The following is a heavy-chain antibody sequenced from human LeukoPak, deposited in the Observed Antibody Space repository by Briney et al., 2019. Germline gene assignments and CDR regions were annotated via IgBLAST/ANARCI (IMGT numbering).Heavy chain of an antibody. CDR2: ISYDGSNK. CDR3: AKDYGGNSGYSYYSDY. D-gene: IGHD4-23*01. V-gene: IGHV3-30*18. J-gene: IGHJ4*02. Sequence: GGSLRLSCAASGFTFSSYGMHWVRQAPGKGLEWVAVISYDGSNKYYADSVKGRFTISRDNSKNTLYLQMNSLRAEDTAVYYCAKDYGGNSGYSYYSDYWGQGTLVTVSS. CDR1: GFTFSSYG.